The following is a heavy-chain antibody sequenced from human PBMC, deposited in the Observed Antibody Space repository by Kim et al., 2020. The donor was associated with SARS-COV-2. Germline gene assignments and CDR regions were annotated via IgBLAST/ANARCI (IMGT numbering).Heavy chain of an antibody. CDR2: IWYDGSNK. CDR3: ASSSHYYYGDRMAFDI. CDR1: GFTFSSYG. Sequence: GGSLRLSCAASGFTFSSYGMHWVRQAPGKGLEWVAVIWYDGSNKYYADSVKGRFTISRDNSKNTLYLQMNSLRAEDTAVYYCASSSHYYYGDRMAFDIWGQGTMVTVSS. J-gene: IGHJ3*02. V-gene: IGHV3-33*01. D-gene: IGHD3-10*01.